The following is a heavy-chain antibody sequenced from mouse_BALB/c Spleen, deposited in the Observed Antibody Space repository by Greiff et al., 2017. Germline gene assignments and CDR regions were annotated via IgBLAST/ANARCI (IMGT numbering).Heavy chain of an antibody. V-gene: IGHV1-87*01. CDR2: IYPGDGDT. CDR3: ATNRYYFDY. J-gene: IGHJ2*01. CDR1: GYTFTSYW. Sequence: QVHVKQSGAELARPGASVKLSCKASGYTFTSYWMQWVKQRPGQGLEWIGAIYPGDGDTRYTQKFKGKATLTADKSSSTAYMQLSSLASEDSAVYYCATNRYYFDYWGQGTTLTVSS. D-gene: IGHD6-1*01.